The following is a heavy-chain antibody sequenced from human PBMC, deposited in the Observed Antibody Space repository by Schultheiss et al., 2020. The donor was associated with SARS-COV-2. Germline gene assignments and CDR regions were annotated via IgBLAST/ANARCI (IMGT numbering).Heavy chain of an antibody. V-gene: IGHV3-7*01. Sequence: GGSLRLSCTASGFTFGDYAMSWVRQAPGKGLEWVANIKQDGSAKYYVDSVKGRFTISRDDAKNSLYLQMNSLRAEDTAVYYCARQYCISSTCSPNWFDPWGQGTLVTVSS. CDR2: IKQDGSAK. CDR3: ARQYCISSTCSPNWFDP. CDR1: GFTFGDYA. J-gene: IGHJ5*02. D-gene: IGHD2-2*01.